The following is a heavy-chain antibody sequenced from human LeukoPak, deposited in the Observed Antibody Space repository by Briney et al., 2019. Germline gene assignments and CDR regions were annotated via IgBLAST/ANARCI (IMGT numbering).Heavy chain of an antibody. V-gene: IGHV4-34*01. CDR1: GGSFSGYY. D-gene: IGHD5-18*01. J-gene: IGHJ4*02. CDR3: ASGYSYGPNY. CDR2: INHSGST. Sequence: SETLSLTCAVYGGSFSGYYWSWIRQPPGKGLEWIGEINHSGSTNYNPSLKSRVTISVDTSKNQFSLKLSSVTAADTAVYYCASGYSYGPNYWGQGTLVTVSS.